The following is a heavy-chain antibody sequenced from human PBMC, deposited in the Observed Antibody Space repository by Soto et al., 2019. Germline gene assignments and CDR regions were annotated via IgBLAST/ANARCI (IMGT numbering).Heavy chain of an antibody. V-gene: IGHV3-33*01. CDR3: ASSSGSYPHDAFDI. J-gene: IGHJ3*02. CDR2: IWYDGSNK. D-gene: IGHD1-26*01. CDR1: GITFSSYG. Sequence: PGGSLRLSCAAPGITFSSYGMHWVRQAPGKGLEWVAVIWYDGSNKYYADSVKGRFTISRDNSKNTLYLQMNSLRAEDTAVYYCASSSGSYPHDAFDIWGQGTMVTVS.